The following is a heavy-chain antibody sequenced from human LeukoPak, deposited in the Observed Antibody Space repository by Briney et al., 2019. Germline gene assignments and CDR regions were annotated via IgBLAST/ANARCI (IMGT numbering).Heavy chain of an antibody. Sequence: GGSLRLSCGASGFNFSNYEMNWVRQTPGKGLEWTSYISDSGETTYYADSVKGRFTISRDNAKNSLFLQMDSLRVEDTAIYYCARDSIIVGVTGAGFDSWGQGTLVTVSS. V-gene: IGHV3-48*03. J-gene: IGHJ4*02. CDR2: ISDSGETT. D-gene: IGHD1-26*01. CDR1: GFNFSNYE. CDR3: ARDSIIVGVTGAGFDS.